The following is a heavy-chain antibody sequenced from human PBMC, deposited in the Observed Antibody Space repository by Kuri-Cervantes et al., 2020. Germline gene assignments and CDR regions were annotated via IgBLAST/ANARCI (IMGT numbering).Heavy chain of an antibody. CDR2: ISSDGSAK. Sequence: GESLKISCAASGFTFSHYGMHWVRQAPGKGLEWLSYISSDGSAKYYADSVKGRFTISRDNARNSLYLQMNSLRDEDTAVYYCVGGAYSYGYSVSWGQGTLVTVSS. D-gene: IGHD5-18*01. V-gene: IGHV3-48*02. J-gene: IGHJ5*02. CDR3: VGGAYSYGYSVS. CDR1: GFTFSHYG.